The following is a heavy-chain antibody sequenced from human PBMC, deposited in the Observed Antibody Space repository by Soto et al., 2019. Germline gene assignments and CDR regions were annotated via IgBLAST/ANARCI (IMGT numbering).Heavy chain of an antibody. CDR2: IFYTGSA. D-gene: IGHD4-17*01. V-gene: IGHV4-39*07. CDR1: GGSISSRSHY. CDR3: ASGYGAHWYFDL. Sequence: QLQLQESGPRLVKPWETLSLTCTVSGGSISSRSHYWGWIRQPPGKGLEWIGSIFYTGSAYYDPSLKSRVTMSVDTSKNQFSLKLSSVTAADTAVYYCASGYGAHWYFDLWGRGTLVTVSS. J-gene: IGHJ2*01.